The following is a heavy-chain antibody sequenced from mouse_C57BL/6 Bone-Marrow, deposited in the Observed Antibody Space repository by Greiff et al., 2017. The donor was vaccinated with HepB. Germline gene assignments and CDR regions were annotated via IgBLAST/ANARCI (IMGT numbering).Heavy chain of an antibody. Sequence: VQLQQPGPELVKPGASVKLSCKASGYTFTSYWMHWVKQRPGQGLEWIGNINPSNGGTNYNEKFKSKATLTVDKSSSTAYMQLSSLTSEDSAVYYCAREDLYYGNYEAMDYWGQGTSVTVSS. D-gene: IGHD2-1*01. CDR3: AREDLYYGNYEAMDY. J-gene: IGHJ4*01. V-gene: IGHV1-53*01. CDR1: GYTFTSYW. CDR2: INPSNGGT.